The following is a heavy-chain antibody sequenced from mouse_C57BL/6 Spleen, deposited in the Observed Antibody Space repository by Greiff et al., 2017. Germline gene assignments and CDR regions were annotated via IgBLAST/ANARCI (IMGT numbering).Heavy chain of an antibody. J-gene: IGHJ4*01. CDR1: GYAFSSSW. CDR3: ASHYYGYAMDY. D-gene: IGHD1-1*01. Sequence: LQESGPELVKPGASVKISCKASGYAFSSSWMNWVKQRPGKGLEWIGRIYPGDGDTNYNGKFKGKATLTADKSSSTAYMQLSSLTSEDSAVDFCASHYYGYAMDYWGQGTSVTVSS. V-gene: IGHV1-82*01. CDR2: IYPGDGDT.